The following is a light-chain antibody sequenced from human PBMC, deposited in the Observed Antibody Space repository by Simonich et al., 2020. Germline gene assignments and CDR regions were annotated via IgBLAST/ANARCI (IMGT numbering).Light chain of an antibody. Sequence: DIQMPQSPSSLSASVGDRVTITCRASQGISNYLAWYQQKPVKVPKLLIYAASTLQSGVPSRFIGSGSGTDFTLTISSLQPEDVATYSCQKYNSAPRTFGQGTKVEIK. J-gene: IGKJ1*01. CDR2: AAS. CDR3: QKYNSAPRT. V-gene: IGKV1-27*01. CDR1: QGISNY.